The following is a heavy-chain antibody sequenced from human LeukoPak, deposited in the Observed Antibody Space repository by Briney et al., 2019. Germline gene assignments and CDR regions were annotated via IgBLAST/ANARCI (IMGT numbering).Heavy chain of an antibody. V-gene: IGHV4-34*01. J-gene: IGHJ3*02. CDR3: ARESVVPAAIHDAFDI. Sequence: SETLSLTCAVYGGSFSGYYWSWIRQPPGKGLEWIGEINHSGSTTYNPSLKSRVTISVDTSKNQFSLKLSSVTAADTAVYYCARESVVPAAIHDAFDIWGQGTMVTVSS. CDR2: INHSGST. CDR1: GGSFSGYY. D-gene: IGHD2-2*02.